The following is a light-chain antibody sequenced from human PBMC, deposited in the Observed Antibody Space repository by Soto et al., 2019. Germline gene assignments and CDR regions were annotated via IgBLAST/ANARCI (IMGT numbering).Light chain of an antibody. CDR1: QSVSSSY. J-gene: IGKJ1*01. V-gene: IGKV3-20*01. Sequence: ESVLTQSPGTLSLSPGEKATLSCRASQSVSSSYLAWYQQKTGQAPRLLIYGASSRATGIPDRFSGSGSGTDFTLTVSRLEPEDFAVYYCQQFGSSSWPFGQGTKVEIK. CDR3: QQFGSSSWP. CDR2: GAS.